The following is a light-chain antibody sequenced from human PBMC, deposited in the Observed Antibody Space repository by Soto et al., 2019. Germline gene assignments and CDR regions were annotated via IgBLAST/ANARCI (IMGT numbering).Light chain of an antibody. V-gene: IGLV2-23*01. J-gene: IGLJ2*01. CDR2: EGT. CDR1: SSDVGSYNH. CDR3: CSYAGSSSVL. Sequence: QSALTQPASVSGSPGQSITISCTGTSSDVGSYNHVSWYQHHPGKAPKVMIYEGTKRPSGVSNRFSGSKSGNTASLTISGLQAEDEADYYCCSYAGSSSVLFGGGTKLTVL.